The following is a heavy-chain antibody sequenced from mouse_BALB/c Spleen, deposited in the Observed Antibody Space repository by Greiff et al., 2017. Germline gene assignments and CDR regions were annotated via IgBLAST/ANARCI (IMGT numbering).Heavy chain of an antibody. Sequence: VQLQQSGTVLARPGASVKMSCKASGYTFTSYWMHWVKQRPGQGLEWIGAIYPGNSDTSYNQKFKGKAKLTAVTSTSTAYMELSSLTNEDSAVYYCTRTEDYRYLYYAMDYWGQGTSVTVSS. V-gene: IGHV1-5*01. CDR1: GYTFTSYW. CDR3: TRTEDYRYLYYAMDY. J-gene: IGHJ4*01. CDR2: IYPGNSDT. D-gene: IGHD2-14*01.